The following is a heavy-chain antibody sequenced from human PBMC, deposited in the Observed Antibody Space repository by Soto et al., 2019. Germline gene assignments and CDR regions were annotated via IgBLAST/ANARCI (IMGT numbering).Heavy chain of an antibody. CDR1: GGTFSSYA. J-gene: IGHJ6*02. Sequence: ASVKVSCKASGGTFSSYAISWVRQAPGQGLEWMGGIIPIFGTANYAQKFQGRVTITADESTSTAYMELSSLRSEDTAVYYCARDPDIVVVPAAQERMGDYYYYGMDVWGQGTTVTVSS. V-gene: IGHV1-69*13. D-gene: IGHD2-2*01. CDR2: IIPIFGTA. CDR3: ARDPDIVVVPAAQERMGDYYYYGMDV.